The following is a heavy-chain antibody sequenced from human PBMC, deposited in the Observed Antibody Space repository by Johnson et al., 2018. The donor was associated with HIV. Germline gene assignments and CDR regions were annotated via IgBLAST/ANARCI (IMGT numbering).Heavy chain of an antibody. CDR3: ARDLPYYDILTGYIWGAFDI. CDR1: GFTVSSNY. Sequence: VQLVESGGGLVQPGGSLRLSCAASGFTVSSNYMSWVRQAPGKGLEWVPIIYSGGTIYYADSVKGRFTISRDNAKNSLYLQMNSLRAEDTAVYYCARDLPYYDILTGYIWGAFDIWGQGTMVTVSS. D-gene: IGHD3-9*01. V-gene: IGHV3-66*01. CDR2: IYSGGTI. J-gene: IGHJ3*02.